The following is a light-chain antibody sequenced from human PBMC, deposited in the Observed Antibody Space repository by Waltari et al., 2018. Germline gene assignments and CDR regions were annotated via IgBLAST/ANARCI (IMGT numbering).Light chain of an antibody. CDR3: ASWDDSLSVGV. CDR2: RNN. V-gene: IGLV1-47*01. J-gene: IGLJ3*02. CDR1: ITNLGTNY. Sequence: QSVLTQPPSASGTPGQRVPISCSGSITNLGTNYVYWYQQFPGTAPKLLIQRNNQRPSGVPDRFSGSKSGTSASLAISGLRSEDEADYYCASWDDSLSVGVFGGGTKLTVL.